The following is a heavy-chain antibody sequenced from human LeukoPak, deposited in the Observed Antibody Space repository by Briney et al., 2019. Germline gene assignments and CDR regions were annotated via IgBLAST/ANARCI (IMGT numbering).Heavy chain of an antibody. J-gene: IGHJ5*02. CDR1: GGTFSSYA. CDR2: IIPIFGTA. D-gene: IGHD6-19*01. CDR3: ARHPLPDIAVAGTARFDP. V-gene: IGHV1-69*05. Sequence: SVKVSCKASGGTFSSYAISWVRQAPGQGLEWMGRIIPIFGTANYAQKFQGRVTIATDESTSTAYMELSSLRSEDTAVYYCARHPLPDIAVAGTARFDPWGQGTLVTVSS.